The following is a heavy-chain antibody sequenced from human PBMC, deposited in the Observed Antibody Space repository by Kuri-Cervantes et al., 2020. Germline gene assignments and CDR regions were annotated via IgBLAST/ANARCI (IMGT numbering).Heavy chain of an antibody. CDR2: ISAYNGDT. V-gene: IGHV1-18*01. CDR3: ARGKLTAAGVSYFDY. D-gene: IGHD6-13*01. CDR1: GYTFTSYG. J-gene: IGHJ4*02. Sequence: ASVKVSCKASGYTFTSYGISWVRQAPGQGLEWMGWISAYNGDTNYAQKLQGRVTITADKSTSTAYMELSSPRSEDTAVYYCARGKLTAAGVSYFDYWGQGTLVTVSS.